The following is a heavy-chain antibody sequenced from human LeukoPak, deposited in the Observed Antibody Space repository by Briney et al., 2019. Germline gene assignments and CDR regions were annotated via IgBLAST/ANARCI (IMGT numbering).Heavy chain of an antibody. Sequence: GGSLRLSCAASGFTFSSYAMHWVRQAPGKGLEWVSIIYSGGSTFYADSVKGRFTISRDNSKNTLYLQMNSLRAEDTAVYYCARGGSYLSAFDIWGQGTMVTVSS. J-gene: IGHJ3*02. CDR2: IYSGGST. D-gene: IGHD1-26*01. CDR3: ARGGSYLSAFDI. CDR1: GFTFSSYA. V-gene: IGHV3-53*01.